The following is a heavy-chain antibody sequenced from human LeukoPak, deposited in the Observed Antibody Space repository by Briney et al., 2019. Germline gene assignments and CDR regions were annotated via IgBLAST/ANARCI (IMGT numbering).Heavy chain of an antibody. CDR3: ARDGVGYYDSSGYYYFQH. J-gene: IGHJ1*01. D-gene: IGHD3-22*01. CDR1: GYTFTGYY. V-gene: IGHV1-2*02. Sequence: GASVKVSCKASGYTFTGYYMHWVRQAPGQGLEWMGWINPNSGGTNYAQKFQGRVTMTRDTSIRTAYMELSRLRSDDTAVYYCARDGVGYYDSSGYYYFQHWGQGTLVTVSS. CDR2: INPNSGGT.